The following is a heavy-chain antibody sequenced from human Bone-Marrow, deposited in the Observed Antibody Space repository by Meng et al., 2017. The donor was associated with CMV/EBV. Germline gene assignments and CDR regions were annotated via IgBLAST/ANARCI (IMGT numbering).Heavy chain of an antibody. CDR1: GYTFINYG. J-gene: IGHJ4*02. D-gene: IGHD6-19*01. CDR2: ISAYKDNT. V-gene: IGHV1-18*01. CDR3: ARDLKHTSGWFTY. Sequence: ASVKVSCKASGYTFINYGISWVRQAPGQGLEWMGWISAYKDNTNYAQKFQDRVTMTTDTSTSTAYLELRSLRSDDTAVYYCARDLKHTSGWFTYWGQGTRVTIYS.